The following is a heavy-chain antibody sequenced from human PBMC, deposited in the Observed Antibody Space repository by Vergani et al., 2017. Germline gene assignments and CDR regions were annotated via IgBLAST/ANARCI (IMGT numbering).Heavy chain of an antibody. D-gene: IGHD2-2*01. CDR1: GYTFTDQY. CDR3: SKGVYCSSTSCYEGRGDYYGMGV. Sequence: VPLVQSGAEVKKPGATMKISCKVSGYTFTDQYMHWVKQAPGKGLEWMGLVDPEDGETIYAEKFKGRVTIAADTSTDTAHLELNSLRADDTAVYYVSKGVYCSSTSCYEGRGDYYGMGVWGQ. V-gene: IGHV1-69-2*01. J-gene: IGHJ6*02. CDR2: VDPEDGET.